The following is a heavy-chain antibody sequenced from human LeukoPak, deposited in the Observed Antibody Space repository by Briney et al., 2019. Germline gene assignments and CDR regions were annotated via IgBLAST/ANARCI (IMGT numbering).Heavy chain of an antibody. CDR3: ARDRDGSSYNWFDP. D-gene: IGHD1-26*01. V-gene: IGHV1-69*05. CDR1: GGTFSSYA. J-gene: IGHJ5*02. CDR2: IIPIFGTA. Sequence: ASVKVSCKASGGTFSSYAIRWVRRAPGQGLEWMGGIIPIFGTANYAQKFQGRVTITTDESTSTAYMELSSLRSEDTAVYYCARDRDGSSYNWFDPWGQGTLVTVSS.